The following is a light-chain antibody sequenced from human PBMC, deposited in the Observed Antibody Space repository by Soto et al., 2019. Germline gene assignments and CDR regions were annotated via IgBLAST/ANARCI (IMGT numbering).Light chain of an antibody. CDR3: QTWGSGTAV. V-gene: IGLV4-69*01. CDR1: SGHYTYNTYGIG. Sequence: QPVLTQSPSASASLGASVRLTCTLTSGHYTYNTYGIGIAWHQQQPEKGPRFLIRVNSDGSHTRGDGVPDRFSGSSSGAERYLTISSLQSEDEADYYCQTWGSGTAVFGGGTQLTVL. CDR2: VNSDGSH. J-gene: IGLJ7*01.